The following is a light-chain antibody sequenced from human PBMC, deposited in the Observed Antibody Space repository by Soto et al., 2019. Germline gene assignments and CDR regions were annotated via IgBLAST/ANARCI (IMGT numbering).Light chain of an antibody. Sequence: DVVMAPSPLSQSATAGEVGSISCSPCPRLLYSNGHNCLDWYLQKPGQSPQLLIYLGSNRAPGVPDRLSGSGSGTDFTLKISRVEAGDVGVYYCMQALQTPWTFGQGTKVDI. CDR2: LGS. V-gene: IGKV2-28*01. CDR1: PRLLYSNGHNC. CDR3: MQALQTPWT. J-gene: IGKJ1*01.